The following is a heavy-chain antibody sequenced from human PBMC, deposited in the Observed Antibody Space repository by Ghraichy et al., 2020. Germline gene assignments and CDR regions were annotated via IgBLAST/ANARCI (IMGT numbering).Heavy chain of an antibody. CDR1: GFTFSKYP. J-gene: IGHJ6*02. D-gene: IGHD3-10*01. Sequence: SCAASGFTFSKYPMHWVRQAPGKGLEDVSVITGDGGSTYYADSVKGRFTISRDNSKNTLYLQMGSLRAEDMAVYFCARGNSMVRGFVIDYYGLDVWGQGTTVTVSS. V-gene: IGHV3-64*02. CDR2: ITGDGGST. CDR3: ARGNSMVRGFVIDYYGLDV.